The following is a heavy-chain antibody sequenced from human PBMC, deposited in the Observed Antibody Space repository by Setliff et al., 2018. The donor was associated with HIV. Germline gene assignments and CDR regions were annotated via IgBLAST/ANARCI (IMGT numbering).Heavy chain of an antibody. CDR2: INPSDGFT. CDR1: GYTFTAFY. V-gene: IGHV1-2*02. Sequence: ASVKVSCKTSGYTFTAFYIHWVRQAPGQGLEWLGVINPSDGFTTRAQKFQGRLTMTRDTSISTAYMDLSRLRSDDTAVYYCARDHGMWDYGGNFLLREYFHHWGQGTLVTVSS. J-gene: IGHJ1*01. CDR3: ARDHGMWDYGGNFLLREYFHH. D-gene: IGHD4-17*01.